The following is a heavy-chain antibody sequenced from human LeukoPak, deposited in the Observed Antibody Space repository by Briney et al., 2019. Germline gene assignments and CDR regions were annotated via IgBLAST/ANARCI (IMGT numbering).Heavy chain of an antibody. CDR3: ARRDSSSWNDAFDI. Sequence: GGSLRLPCAASGFTFSSYSMNWVRQAPGKGLEWVSSISSSSSYIYYADSVKGRFTISRDNAKNSLYLQMNSLRAEDTAVYYCARRDSSSWNDAFDIWGQGTMVTVSS. V-gene: IGHV3-21*01. CDR1: GFTFSSYS. J-gene: IGHJ3*02. CDR2: ISSSSSYI. D-gene: IGHD6-13*01.